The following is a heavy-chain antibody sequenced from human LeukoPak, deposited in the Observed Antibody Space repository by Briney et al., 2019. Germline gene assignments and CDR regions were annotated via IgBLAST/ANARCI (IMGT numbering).Heavy chain of an antibody. V-gene: IGHV3-33*01. D-gene: IGHD2-21*01. CDR3: ARGRGDNSDWYFDL. Sequence: PGGSLRLSCAASGFSFSSYGMNWVRQAPGKGLEWVAVIWYDGSKRYYADSVKGRFTISRDDSKHTQYLQMDSLRAEDTAIYYCARGRGDNSDWYFDLWGRGTLVTVSS. CDR1: GFSFSSYG. CDR2: IWYDGSKR. J-gene: IGHJ2*01.